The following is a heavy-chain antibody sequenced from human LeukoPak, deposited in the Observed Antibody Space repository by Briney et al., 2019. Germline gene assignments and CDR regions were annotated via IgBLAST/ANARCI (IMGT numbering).Heavy chain of an antibody. D-gene: IGHD3-10*01. CDR1: GVTFSSYS. Sequence: GGSLRLSCAASGVTFSSYSMNWVRQAPGKGLEWVSSMSSSSSYIYYADSVKGRFTISRDNAKNSLYLQMNSLRAEDTAVYYCARDGITMLRGVISPLGYWGQGTLVTVSS. CDR3: ARDGITMLRGVISPLGY. CDR2: MSSSSSYI. J-gene: IGHJ4*02. V-gene: IGHV3-21*01.